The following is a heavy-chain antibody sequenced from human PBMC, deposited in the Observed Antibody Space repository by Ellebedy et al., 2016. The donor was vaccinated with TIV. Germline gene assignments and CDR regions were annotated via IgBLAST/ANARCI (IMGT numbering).Heavy chain of an antibody. CDR2: IRYDGTNK. D-gene: IGHD3-10*01. V-gene: IGHV3-30*02. CDR1: GFIFSSYG. J-gene: IGHJ4*02. CDR3: AKDRLWRGSGTQTFDN. Sequence: GESLKISCAASGFIFSSYGMHWIRQAPRKGLEWVAFIRYDGTNKFYADSVKGRFSISRDNSKNTLYLQMNSRRAEDTAVYYCAKDRLWRGSGTQTFDNWGQGTLFTVSS.